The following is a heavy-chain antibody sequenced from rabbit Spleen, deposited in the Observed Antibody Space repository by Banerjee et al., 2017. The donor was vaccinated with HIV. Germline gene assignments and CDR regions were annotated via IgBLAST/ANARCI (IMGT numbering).Heavy chain of an antibody. CDR2: IYISGGST. CDR1: GFDLSSYYY. J-gene: IGHJ6*01. Sequence: QSLEESGGDLVKPGASLTLTCTASGFDLSSYYYMCWVRQAPGKGLEWIACIYISGGSTFYANWAKGRFTISETSSTTVTLQMTSLTAADTATYFCARDVDTIYFRLGLWGQGTLVTV. V-gene: IGHV1S40*01. CDR3: ARDVDTIYFRLGL. D-gene: IGHD1-1*01.